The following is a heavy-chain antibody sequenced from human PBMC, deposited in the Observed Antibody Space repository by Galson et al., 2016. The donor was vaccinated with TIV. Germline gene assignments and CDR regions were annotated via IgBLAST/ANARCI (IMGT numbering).Heavy chain of an antibody. J-gene: IGHJ4*02. CDR2: ISYDGRSE. CDR1: GFTFSSNG. V-gene: IGHV3-30*18. Sequence: SLRLSCAASGFTFSSNGMQWVRHAPGKGLEWVAVISYDGRSEYYSDSVRGRFTVSRDNSDNTLFLHMDRLKVEDTAMYYCAKDRGSYEAFDYWGQGVLVTVSS. CDR3: AKDRGSYEAFDY. D-gene: IGHD5-12*01.